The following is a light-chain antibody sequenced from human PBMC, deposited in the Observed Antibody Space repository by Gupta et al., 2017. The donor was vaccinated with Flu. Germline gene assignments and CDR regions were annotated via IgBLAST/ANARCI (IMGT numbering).Light chain of an antibody. CDR2: DAS. CDR1: QSVSSY. CDR3: QQRSNWPLT. V-gene: IGKV3-11*01. Sequence: PATLSVSPGERATLSCRASQSVSSYLAWYQQKPGQAPRLLIYDASNRATGIPARFSGSGSGTDFTLTISSLEPEDFAVYYCQQRSNWPLTFGGGTKVEIK. J-gene: IGKJ4*01.